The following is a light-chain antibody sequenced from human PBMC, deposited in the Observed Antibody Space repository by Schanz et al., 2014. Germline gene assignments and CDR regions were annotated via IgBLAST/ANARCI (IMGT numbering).Light chain of an antibody. J-gene: IGLJ2*01. CDR1: SSDVGSYGF. V-gene: IGLV2-23*01. CDR2: EAN. Sequence: QSALTQPASVSGSPGQSITISCTGTSSDVGSYGFVSWYQHYPGKAPKVIIYEANKRPSGVSNRFSASKSGYTASLTISGLQAEDEADYYCCSYADGSTLIFGGGTKVPVL. CDR3: CSYADGSTLI.